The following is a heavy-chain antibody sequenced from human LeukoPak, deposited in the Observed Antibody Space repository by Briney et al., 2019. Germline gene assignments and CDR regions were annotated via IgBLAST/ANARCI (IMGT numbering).Heavy chain of an antibody. Sequence: QPGGYLRLSCAASGFTFSSYAMSWVRQAPGKGLEWVSSITGSGGSTYYAVYVKGRFTISRDNSKNTLYLQMNSLRAEDTAVYYCAKFPSRTRVDYWGQGTLVTVSS. V-gene: IGHV3-23*01. D-gene: IGHD2-2*01. J-gene: IGHJ4*02. CDR3: AKFPSRTRVDY. CDR2: ITGSGGST. CDR1: GFTFSSYA.